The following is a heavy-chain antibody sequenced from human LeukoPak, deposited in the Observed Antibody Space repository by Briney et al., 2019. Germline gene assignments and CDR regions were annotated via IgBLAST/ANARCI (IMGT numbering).Heavy chain of an antibody. CDR2: ISAYNGNT. D-gene: IGHD1-26*01. CDR3: ASGSSDKGYYYGMDV. CDR1: GYTFTSYG. J-gene: IGHJ6*02. V-gene: IGHV1-18*01. Sequence: ASVKVSCKASGYTFTSYGISWVRQAPGQGLEWMGWISAYNGNTNYAQELQGRVTMTTDTSTSTAYMELRSLRSDDTAVYYCASGSSDKGYYYGMDVWGQGTTVTVSS.